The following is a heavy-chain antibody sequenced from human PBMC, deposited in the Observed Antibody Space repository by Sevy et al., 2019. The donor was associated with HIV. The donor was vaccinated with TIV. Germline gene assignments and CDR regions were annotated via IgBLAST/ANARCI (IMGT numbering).Heavy chain of an antibody. J-gene: IGHJ4*02. CDR2: INGYNGDT. Sequence: ASVKVSCKASGYTFTSYGISWVRQAPGQGLEWMGWINGYNGDTHYAQNLQGRVTMSTDTPSSTTYMELRSLRSDDTAIYYCARSIGVEMLDYWGQGTLVTASS. D-gene: IGHD3-3*01. V-gene: IGHV1-18*04. CDR3: ARSIGVEMLDY. CDR1: GYTFTSYG.